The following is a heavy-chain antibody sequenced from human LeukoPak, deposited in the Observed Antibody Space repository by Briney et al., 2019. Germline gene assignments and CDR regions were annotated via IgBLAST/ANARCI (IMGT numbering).Heavy chain of an antibody. D-gene: IGHD3-10*02. CDR1: GFTFSSYA. CDR2: ISSSSSYI. Sequence: QTGGSLRLSCAASGFTFSSYAMTWVRRSPGKGLEWVSSISSSSSYIYYADSVKGRFTISRDNAKNSLYLQMNSLRAEDTAVYYCAELGITMIGGVWGKGTTVTISS. J-gene: IGHJ6*04. V-gene: IGHV3-21*01. CDR3: AELGITMIGGV.